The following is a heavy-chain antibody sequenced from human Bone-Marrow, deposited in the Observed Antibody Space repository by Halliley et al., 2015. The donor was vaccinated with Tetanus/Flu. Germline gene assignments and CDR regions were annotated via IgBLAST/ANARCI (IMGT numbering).Heavy chain of an antibody. CDR3: ARGGAGYNSFGQ. CDR1: GGSVSSYY. Sequence: LRLSCTVSGGSVSSYYWSWIRQPPGKGLEWIGYIYYSGTTNYNPSLKNRVTIPADTPKNRFFLRMTSVTAADTAVYYCARGGAGYNSFGQWGQGTLVTVSS. CDR2: IYYSGTT. J-gene: IGHJ4*02. D-gene: IGHD5-12*01. V-gene: IGHV4-59*02.